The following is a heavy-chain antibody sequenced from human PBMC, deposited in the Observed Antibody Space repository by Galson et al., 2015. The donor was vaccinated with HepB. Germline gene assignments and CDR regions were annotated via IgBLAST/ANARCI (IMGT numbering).Heavy chain of an antibody. CDR1: GFTFSDYY. Sequence: SLRLSCAASGFTFSDYYMSWIRQAPGKGLEWVSYISSSGSTIYYADSVKGRFTISRDNAKNSLYLQMNSLRAEDTAVYYCAKCPAPYYCYEMDVWGQGTTVAVYS. J-gene: IGHJ6*02. V-gene: IGHV3-11*01. CDR3: AKCPAPYYCYEMDV. CDR2: ISSSGSTI.